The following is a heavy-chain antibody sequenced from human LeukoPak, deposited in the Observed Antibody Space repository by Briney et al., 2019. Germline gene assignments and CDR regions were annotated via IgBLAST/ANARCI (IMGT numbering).Heavy chain of an antibody. Sequence: PGGSLRLSCAASGFTFSSYAMSWVRQAPGKGLEWVSAISGSGGSTYYADSVKGRFTISRDNAKNSLYLQMNSLRAEDTAVYYCARSMSDSFDIWGQGTMVTVSS. CDR3: ARSMSDSFDI. V-gene: IGHV3-23*01. CDR1: GFTFSSYA. D-gene: IGHD6-6*01. CDR2: ISGSGGST. J-gene: IGHJ3*02.